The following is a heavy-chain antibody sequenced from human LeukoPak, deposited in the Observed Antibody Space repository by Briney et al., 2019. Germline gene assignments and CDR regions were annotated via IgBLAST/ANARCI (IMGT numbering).Heavy chain of an antibody. J-gene: IGHJ4*02. CDR3: ARDGYSGSDAL. D-gene: IGHD5-12*01. CDR2: IYHSGST. CDR1: GVSISSSNSY. Sequence: SETLSLTCTVSGVSISSSNSYWGWIRQPPGKGLEWIGYIYHSGSTNYNPSLKSRITISVDTSQNQFSLKLSSVTAADTAVYYCARDGYSGSDALWGQGTLVTVSS. V-gene: IGHV4-61*01.